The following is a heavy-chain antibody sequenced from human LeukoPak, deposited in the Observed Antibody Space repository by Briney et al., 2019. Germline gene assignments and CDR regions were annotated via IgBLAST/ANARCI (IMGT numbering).Heavy chain of an antibody. V-gene: IGHV3-48*03. CDR1: GFTFSSYE. D-gene: IGHD3-10*01. CDR3: ARDYSGSGSLDY. J-gene: IGHJ4*02. CDR2: ISSSGSSI. Sequence: PGGSLRLSCAASGFTFSSYEMNWVRQAPGKGLEWVSYISSSGSSIYYADSEKGRFTISRDNAKNSLYLQMNSLRGEDTAVYYCARDYSGSGSLDYWGQGTLVTVSS.